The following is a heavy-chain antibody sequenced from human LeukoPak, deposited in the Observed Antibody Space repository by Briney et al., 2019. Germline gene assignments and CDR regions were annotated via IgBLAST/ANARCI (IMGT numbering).Heavy chain of an antibody. CDR1: EFTFSSYS. V-gene: IGHV3-21*01. CDR3: ATLDY. Sequence: GGSLRLSCVVSEFTFSSYSMNWVRQAPGKGLEWVSSISSSGGYIHYTDSVKGRFTISRDNSKNTLYLQMNSLRAEDTAVYYCATLDYWGQGTLVTVSS. J-gene: IGHJ4*02. CDR2: ISSSGGYI.